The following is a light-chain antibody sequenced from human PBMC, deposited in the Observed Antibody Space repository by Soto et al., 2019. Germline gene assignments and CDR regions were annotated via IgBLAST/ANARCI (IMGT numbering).Light chain of an antibody. V-gene: IGLV1-51*01. CDR2: DNH. Sequence: TQAPSVSAAPGQKVTTSCSGSASNIEKNSVSWYQQFPGTAPKLLIYDNHNRPSGIPDRFSGSTSGTSATLVITGLQTGDEDDYYCASWDNSLGGGVFGGGTKLTVL. J-gene: IGLJ2*01. CDR3: ASWDNSLGGGV. CDR1: ASNIEKNS.